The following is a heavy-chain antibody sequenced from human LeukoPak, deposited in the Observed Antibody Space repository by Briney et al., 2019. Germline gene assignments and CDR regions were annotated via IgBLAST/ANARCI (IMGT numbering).Heavy chain of an antibody. CDR3: ARGGRDCSGGTCYRWFDP. Sequence: ASVKVSCKAAGYTFTSYDINGVRPATGQGPEWMGWMNPNSGNTGYAQKFQGRVTISRNSSTNTAYMELSRLRPEDTAVYYCARGGRDCSGGTCYRWFDPWGQGTLVTVSS. V-gene: IGHV1-8*03. J-gene: IGHJ5*02. CDR1: GYTFTSYD. CDR2: MNPNSGNT. D-gene: IGHD2-15*01.